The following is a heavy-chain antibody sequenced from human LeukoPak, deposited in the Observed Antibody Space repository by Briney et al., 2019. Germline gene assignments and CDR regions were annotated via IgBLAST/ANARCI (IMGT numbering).Heavy chain of an antibody. J-gene: IGHJ4*02. D-gene: IGHD1-1*01. CDR3: SRGEAGTTFLDY. V-gene: IGHV3-11*01. CDR1: RFTLSVYY. Sequence: GGSLRLSCAASRFTLSVYYMSCIPPDPRRGLESVSYVSSSGNTIYYADCVKGRFTISRDNAKISLYLQMMSLRAEDTAVYYCSRGEAGTTFLDYWGQGTLVTVSS. CDR2: VSSSGNTI.